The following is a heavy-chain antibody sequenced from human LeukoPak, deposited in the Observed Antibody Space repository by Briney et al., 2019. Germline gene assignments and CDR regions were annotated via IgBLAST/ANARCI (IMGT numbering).Heavy chain of an antibody. D-gene: IGHD3-22*01. J-gene: IGHJ4*02. CDR2: IWYDGSNK. Sequence: GGSLRLSCAASGFTFSSYGMHWVRQAPGKGLEWVAVIWYDGSNKYYADSVKGRFTISRDNSKNTLYLQMNSLKTEDTAVYYCTTDSADYYDSSGYFLRRGSFDYWGQGTLVTVSS. V-gene: IGHV3-33*01. CDR1: GFTFSSYG. CDR3: TTDSADYYDSSGYFLRRGSFDY.